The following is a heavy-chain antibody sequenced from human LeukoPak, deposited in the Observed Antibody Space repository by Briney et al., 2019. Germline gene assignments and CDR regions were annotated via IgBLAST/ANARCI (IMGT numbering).Heavy chain of an antibody. CDR1: GGTFSSYA. CDR2: IIPIFGTA. D-gene: IGHD4/OR15-4a*01. V-gene: IGHV1-69*05. CDR3: ARDLDYPGY. J-gene: IGHJ4*02. Sequence: SVKVSCKASGGTFSSYAISWVRQAPGQGLEWMGGIIPIFGTANYAQKFQGRVTMTTDTSTSTAYMELRSLRSDDTAVYYCARDLDYPGYWGQGTLVTVSS.